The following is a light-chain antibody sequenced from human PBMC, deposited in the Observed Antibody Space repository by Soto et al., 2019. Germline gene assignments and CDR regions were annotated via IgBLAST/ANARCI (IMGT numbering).Light chain of an antibody. CDR2: DAS. V-gene: IGKV3-20*01. Sequence: EIVLTQSPATLSLSPGERATLSCRASQSVSSYLAWYQQKPGQAPRLLIYDASSRATGIPDRFSGSGSGTDFTLTISRLEPEDFAVYYCHQYSSSRRTFGQGTKVDIK. J-gene: IGKJ1*01. CDR3: HQYSSSRRT. CDR1: QSVSSY.